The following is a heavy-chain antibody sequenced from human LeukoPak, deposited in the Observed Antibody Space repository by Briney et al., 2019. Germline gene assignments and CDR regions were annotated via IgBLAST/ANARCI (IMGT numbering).Heavy chain of an antibody. Sequence: SQTLSLTCAVSGGSISSGGYSWSWIRQPPGKGLEWIGYIYYSGRHYYNPSLKSRVTISVDRSKNQFSLKLSSVTAADTAVYYCVRGKSYDSSGYFYFDIWGQGTMVTVSS. V-gene: IGHV4-30-2*01. CDR3: VRGKSYDSSGYFYFDI. CDR1: GGSISSGGYS. CDR2: IYYSGRH. D-gene: IGHD3-22*01. J-gene: IGHJ3*02.